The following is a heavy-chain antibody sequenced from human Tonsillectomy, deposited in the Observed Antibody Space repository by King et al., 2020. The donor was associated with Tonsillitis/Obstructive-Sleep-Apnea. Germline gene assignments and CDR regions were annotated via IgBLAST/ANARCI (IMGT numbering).Heavy chain of an antibody. J-gene: IGHJ6*03. V-gene: IGHV3-7*01. CDR2: IKQDGSEK. D-gene: IGHD3-3*01. CDR1: GFTFSSYW. CDR3: ARDIEDFWSGSDYYSYMDV. Sequence: VQLVESGGGLVQPGGSLRLSCAASGFTFSSYWMSWVRQAPGKGLEWVANIKQDGSEKYYVDSVKGRFTISRDNAKNSLYLQMNSLRAEDTAVYYCARDIEDFWSGSDYYSYMDVWGKGTTVTVSS.